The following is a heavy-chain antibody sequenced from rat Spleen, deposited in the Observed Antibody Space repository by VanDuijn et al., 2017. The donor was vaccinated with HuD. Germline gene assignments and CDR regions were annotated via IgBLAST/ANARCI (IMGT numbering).Heavy chain of an antibody. CDR2: IKYDGSST. Sequence: EVQLVESGGGLVQPGRSLKLSCAASGFTFSNYGMAWVRQAPTKGLEWVATIKYDGSSTYHRDSVKGRFTISRDNAKNTQYLQMDSLRSEDTATYYCARYYYDGYSYYFDYWGQGVMVTVSS. CDR1: GFTFSNYG. V-gene: IGHV5-29*01. D-gene: IGHD1-12*03. J-gene: IGHJ2*01. CDR3: ARYYYDGYSYYFDY.